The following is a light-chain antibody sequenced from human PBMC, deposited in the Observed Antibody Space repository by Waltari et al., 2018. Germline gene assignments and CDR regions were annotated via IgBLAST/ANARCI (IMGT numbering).Light chain of an antibody. V-gene: IGLV3-19*01. CDR1: SLRSYY. CDR2: GKH. Sequence: SSELTQDPAVSVALGQTVRITCQGDSLRSYYASWYQQKQGQAPVNVIYGKHNRPSGIPDRCSGASSGNTASLTITGAHAEDEADYYCNSRDSSGNNVVFGGGTKLPVL. CDR3: NSRDSSGNNVV. J-gene: IGLJ2*01.